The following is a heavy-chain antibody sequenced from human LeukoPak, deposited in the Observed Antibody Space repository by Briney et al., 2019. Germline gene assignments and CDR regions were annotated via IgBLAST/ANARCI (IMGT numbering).Heavy chain of an antibody. CDR1: GGTFSSYA. J-gene: IGHJ3*02. V-gene: IGHV1-46*01. Sequence: ASVKVSCKASGGTFSSYAISWVRQAPGQGLEWMGIINPSGGSTSYAQKFQGRVTMTRDTSTSTVYMELSSLRSEDTAVYYCARDTAPLSGHDAFDIWGQGTMVTVSS. CDR2: INPSGGST. CDR3: ARDTAPLSGHDAFDI. D-gene: IGHD5-18*01.